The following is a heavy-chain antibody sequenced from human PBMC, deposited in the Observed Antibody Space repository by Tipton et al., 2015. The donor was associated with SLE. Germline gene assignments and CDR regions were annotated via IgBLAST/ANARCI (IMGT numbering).Heavy chain of an antibody. CDR3: ARGYCSSTSCQNGMDV. J-gene: IGHJ6*02. V-gene: IGHV4-34*01. Sequence: TLSLTCAVYGGSFSGYYWSWIRQPPGKGLEWIGEINHSGSTNYNPSLKSRVTISVDTSKNQFSLKLSSVTAADTAVYYCARGYCSSTSCQNGMDVWGQGTTVTVSS. CDR1: GGSFSGYY. CDR2: INHSGST. D-gene: IGHD2-2*01.